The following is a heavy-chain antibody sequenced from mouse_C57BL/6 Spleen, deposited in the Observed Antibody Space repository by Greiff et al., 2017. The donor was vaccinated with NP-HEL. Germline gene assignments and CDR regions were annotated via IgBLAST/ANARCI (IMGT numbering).Heavy chain of an antibody. CDR2: IDPETGGT. D-gene: IGHD2-10*01. V-gene: IGHV1-15*01. J-gene: IGHJ3*01. Sequence: QVQLQQSGAELVRPGASVTLSCKASGYTFTDYDMHWVKQTPVHGLEWIGAIDPETGGTAYNQKFKGKAILTADKSSSTAYMELRSLPSEDSAVYDCTRGGLLRNFFFAYWGQGTRVTVSA. CDR3: TRGGLLRNFFFAY. CDR1: GYTFTDYD.